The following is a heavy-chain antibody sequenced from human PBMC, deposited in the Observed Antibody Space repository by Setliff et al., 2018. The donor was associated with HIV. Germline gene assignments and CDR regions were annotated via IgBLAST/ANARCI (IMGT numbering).Heavy chain of an antibody. V-gene: IGHV4-59*01. CDR3: ARAEGDAYNSLPYFDS. CDR1: GGSMSRFY. CDR2: VYSTGSI. Sequence: SETLSLTCTVSGGSMSRFYWTWIRQPPGTGLEWIGFVYSTGSINYSPSFRGRLTISLDTSENQFSLHLPSVTAADTAVYYCARAEGDAYNSLPYFDSWGPGALVTVSS. D-gene: IGHD1-1*01. J-gene: IGHJ4*02.